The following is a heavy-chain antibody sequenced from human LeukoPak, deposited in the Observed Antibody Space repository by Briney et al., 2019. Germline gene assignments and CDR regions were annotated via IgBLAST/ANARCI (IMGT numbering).Heavy chain of an antibody. D-gene: IGHD1-7*01. CDR1: GGSISSGSYY. CDR3: ARGPGSYNWNYIGFYFDY. CDR2: IYTSGST. V-gene: IGHV4-61*02. J-gene: IGHJ4*02. Sequence: PSQTLSLTCTVSGGSISSGSYYWSWIRQPAGKGLEWIGRIYTSGSTNYNPSLKSRVTISVDTSKNQFSLKLSSVTAADTAVFYCARGPGSYNWNYIGFYFDYWGQGTLVTVSS.